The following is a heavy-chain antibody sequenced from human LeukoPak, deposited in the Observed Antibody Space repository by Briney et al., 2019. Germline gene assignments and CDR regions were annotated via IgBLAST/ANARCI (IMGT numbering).Heavy chain of an antibody. CDR1: GFTFSTYS. CDR2: IGVSSTII. J-gene: IGHJ3*02. CDR3: VRDWSFAFDM. Sequence: GGSLRLSCAASGFTFSTYSMNWVRQAPGKGLEWLSYIGVSSTIIHYADSVRGRFTITRDDDKNSLHLQMNSLSDEDTAVYYCVRDWSFAFDMWGQGTLVTVSP. D-gene: IGHD3-3*01. V-gene: IGHV3-48*02.